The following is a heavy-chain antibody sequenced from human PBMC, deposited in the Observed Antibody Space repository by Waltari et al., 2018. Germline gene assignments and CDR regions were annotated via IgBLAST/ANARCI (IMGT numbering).Heavy chain of an antibody. V-gene: IGHV3-21*06. CDR2: IATTSIFE. CDR3: ARDAGNYMDV. Sequence: EVQLVESGGGLVKPGGSLRLSCTASGFTFGDFSMNWVRQPPGKGLEWVSSIATTSIFEFYADSVMGLFTISRGNAKNSLYLQLNSLRDEDTAVYYCARDAGNYMDVWGEGTTVTVSS. D-gene: IGHD3-10*01. J-gene: IGHJ6*03. CDR1: GFTFGDFS.